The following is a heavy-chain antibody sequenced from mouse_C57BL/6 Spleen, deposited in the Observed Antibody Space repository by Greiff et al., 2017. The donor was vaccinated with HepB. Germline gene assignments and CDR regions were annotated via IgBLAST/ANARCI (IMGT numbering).Heavy chain of an antibody. CDR1: GYTFTSYW. CDR2: IDPSDSYT. V-gene: IGHV1-69*01. CDR3: ARHYYGNAMDY. Sequence: VQLQQSGAELVMPGASVKLSCKASGYTFTSYWMHWVKQRHGQGLEWIGEIDPSDSYTNYNQKFKGKSTLTVDKSSSTAYMQLSSLTSEDSAVYYCARHYYGNAMDYWGQGTSVTVSS. D-gene: IGHD1-1*01. J-gene: IGHJ4*01.